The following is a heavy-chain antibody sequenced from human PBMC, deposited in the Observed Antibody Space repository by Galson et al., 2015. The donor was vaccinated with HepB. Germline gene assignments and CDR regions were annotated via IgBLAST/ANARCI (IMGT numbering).Heavy chain of an antibody. CDR2: ISSASNSYT. V-gene: IGHV3-11*03. CDR3: ARTGGYRGYGPTGSTRYFDL. D-gene: IGHD5-12*01. Sequence: SLRLSCAASGFTFSDYYMSWIRQAPGKGLEWVSYISSASNSYTNSADSVMGLFPISRDTAKNSLYLQMNSLRAEDTAVYYCARTGGYRGYGPTGSTRYFDLWGRGTLVTVSS. CDR1: GFTFSDYY. J-gene: IGHJ2*01.